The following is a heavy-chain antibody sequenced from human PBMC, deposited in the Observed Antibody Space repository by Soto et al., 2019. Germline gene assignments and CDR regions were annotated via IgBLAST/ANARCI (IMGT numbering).Heavy chain of an antibody. J-gene: IGHJ5*02. V-gene: IGHV1-46*01. Sequence: ASVKVSCKASGYTFTSYYMHWVRQAPGQGLEWMGIINPSGGSTSYAQKFQGRVTMTRDTSTSTVYMELSSLRSEDTAVYHCAGVVESGSYYLGWFDPWGQGTLVTVSS. CDR2: INPSGGST. CDR3: AGVVESGSYYLGWFDP. CDR1: GYTFTSYY. D-gene: IGHD1-26*01.